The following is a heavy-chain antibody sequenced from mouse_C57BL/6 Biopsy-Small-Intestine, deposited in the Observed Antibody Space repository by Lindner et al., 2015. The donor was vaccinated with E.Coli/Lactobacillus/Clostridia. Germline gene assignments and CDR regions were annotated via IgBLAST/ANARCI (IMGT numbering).Heavy chain of an antibody. Sequence: VQLQESGGDLVKPGGSLKLSCAASGFTFSSYGMSWVRQTPDKRLEWVATISSGGSYTYYPDSVKGRFTISRDNAKNTLYLQMSSLKSEDTAMYYCARPRYYSMDYWGQGTSVTVSS. CDR1: GFTFSSYG. V-gene: IGHV5-6*01. CDR3: ARPRYYSMDY. CDR2: ISSGGSYT. J-gene: IGHJ4*01.